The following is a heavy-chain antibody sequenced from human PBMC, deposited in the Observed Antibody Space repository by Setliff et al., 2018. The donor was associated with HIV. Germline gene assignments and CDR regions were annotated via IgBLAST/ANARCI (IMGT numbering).Heavy chain of an antibody. CDR3: ARARRAGSGPKYFQH. CDR2: IYSSGRT. V-gene: IGHV4-4*07. Sequence: LSLTCTVSGGSISNYYWSWIRQPAEKGLEWIGRIYSSGRTNYNPSLKSRVTMSVDKSKNQFSLRLSSVTAADTAVYYCARARRAGSGPKYFQHWGQGTLVTVSS. D-gene: IGHD2-15*01. J-gene: IGHJ1*01. CDR1: GGSISNYY.